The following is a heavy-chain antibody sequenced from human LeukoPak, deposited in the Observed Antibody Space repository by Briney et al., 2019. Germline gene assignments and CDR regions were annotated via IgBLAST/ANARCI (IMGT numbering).Heavy chain of an antibody. J-gene: IGHJ6*02. V-gene: IGHV1-69*13. Sequence: SVKVSCKASGGTSSSYAISWVRQAPGQGLGWMGGIIPIFGTANYAQKFQGRVTITADESTSTAYMELSSLRSEDTAVYYCASTKGYSSGWRNYYYYYGMDVWGQGTTVTVSS. CDR2: IIPIFGTA. D-gene: IGHD6-19*01. CDR3: ASTKGYSSGWRNYYYYYGMDV. CDR1: GGTSSSYA.